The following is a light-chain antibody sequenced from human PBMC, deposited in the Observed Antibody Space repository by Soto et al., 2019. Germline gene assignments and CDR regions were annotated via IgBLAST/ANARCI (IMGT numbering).Light chain of an antibody. CDR2: RDS. J-gene: IGLJ2*01. Sequence: SYELTQPLSVSVALGQTASITCGGNNIGSKNVHWYQQKSCQAPVPVIYRDSIRPSGIPERFSGSSSETTATLTISRVQAGDEADYYCQVWDSSTVVFGGGTKLTVL. CDR1: NIGSKN. CDR3: QVWDSSTVV. V-gene: IGLV3-9*01.